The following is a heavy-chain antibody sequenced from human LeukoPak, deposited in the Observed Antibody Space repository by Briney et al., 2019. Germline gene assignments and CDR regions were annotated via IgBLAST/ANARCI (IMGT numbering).Heavy chain of an antibody. Sequence: SETLSLTCTVSGGSISSYYWSWIRQPPGKGLEWIGYIYTSGSTNYNPSLKSRVTISVDTSKNQFSLKLSSVTAADTAVYYCARHRGIVGWFDPWGQGTLVTVAS. CDR1: GGSISSYY. CDR2: IYTSGST. J-gene: IGHJ5*02. V-gene: IGHV4-4*09. D-gene: IGHD3-10*01. CDR3: ARHRGIVGWFDP.